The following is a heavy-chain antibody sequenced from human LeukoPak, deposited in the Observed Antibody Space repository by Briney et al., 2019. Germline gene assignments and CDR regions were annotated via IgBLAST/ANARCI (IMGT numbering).Heavy chain of an antibody. J-gene: IGHJ4*02. D-gene: IGHD6-19*01. V-gene: IGHV6-1*01. CDR2: TYYKSKWYN. CDR1: GDSDSSNSAA. Sequence: SQTLSLTCAISGDSDSSNSAAWNWIMQSPSRGLEWLGRTYYKSKWYNDYAVSVKSRITINPDTSKNQFSLQLNSVTPEDTAVYYCARAFEYSSGWYYFDYWGQGTLVTVSA. CDR3: ARAFEYSSGWYYFDY.